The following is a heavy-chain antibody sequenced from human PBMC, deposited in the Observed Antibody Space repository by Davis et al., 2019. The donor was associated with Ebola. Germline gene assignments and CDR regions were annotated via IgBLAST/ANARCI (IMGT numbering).Heavy chain of an antibody. Sequence: ASVKVSCKASGYTFTSYAMNWVRQAPGQGLEWMGWINTNTGNPTYAQGFTARFVFSLDTSVSTAYLQISSLKAEDTAVYYCARGRVLLWFGELLYSSIFDYWGQGTLVTVSS. CDR1: GYTFTSYA. D-gene: IGHD3-10*01. CDR2: INTNTGNP. V-gene: IGHV7-4-1*02. CDR3: ARGRVLLWFGELLYSSIFDY. J-gene: IGHJ4*02.